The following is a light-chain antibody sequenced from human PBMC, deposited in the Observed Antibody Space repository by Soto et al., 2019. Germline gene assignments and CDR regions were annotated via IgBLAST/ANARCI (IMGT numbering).Light chain of an antibody. CDR2: DTS. Sequence: EIVLTQSPGTLSLSSGERATLSCRASQSISDGYLAWYQQKPGQAPRLLIYDTSTRATGIPDRFSGSGSGTDFALTINRVEPEDCAIYFCQQYGSSPGTFGHGTKVAVK. CDR1: QSISDGY. V-gene: IGKV3-20*01. J-gene: IGKJ1*01. CDR3: QQYGSSPGT.